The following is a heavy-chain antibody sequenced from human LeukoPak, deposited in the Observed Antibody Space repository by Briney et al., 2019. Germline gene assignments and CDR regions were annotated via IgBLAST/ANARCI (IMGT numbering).Heavy chain of an antibody. Sequence: WVRQAPGKGLEYVSAISSNGGSTYYADSVKGRFTISRDNSKNTLYLQMSSLRAEDTAVYYCVKDRGGYCSGGSCYFDAFDIWGQGTMVTVSS. CDR2: ISSNGGST. V-gene: IGHV3-64D*06. D-gene: IGHD2-15*01. J-gene: IGHJ3*02. CDR3: VKDRGGYCSGGSCYFDAFDI.